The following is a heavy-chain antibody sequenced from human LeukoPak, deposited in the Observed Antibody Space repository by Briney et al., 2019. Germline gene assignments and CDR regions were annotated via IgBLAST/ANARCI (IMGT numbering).Heavy chain of an antibody. D-gene: IGHD2-8*01. CDR2: ISSSGSTI. J-gene: IGHJ4*02. CDR1: GFTLSSYE. Sequence: GGSLRLSCAASGFTLSSYEMNGVRQAPGKGLEWVSYISSSGSTIYYADSVKGRFTITRDNAKNSLYLQMNSLRAEDTAVYYCARVMVYSYHYWGQGTLVTVSS. CDR3: ARVMVYSYHY. V-gene: IGHV3-48*03.